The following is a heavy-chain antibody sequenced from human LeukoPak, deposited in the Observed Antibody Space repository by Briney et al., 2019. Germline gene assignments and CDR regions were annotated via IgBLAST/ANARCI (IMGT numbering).Heavy chain of an antibody. CDR1: GFTFDEYT. Sequence: GGSLRLSCAASGFTFDEYTMHWVRQAPGKGLEWVSLISWDGGSTYYADSVKGRFTISRDNSKNSLYLQMNSLRTEDTALYYCAKDMMGMVRGAYFFDYWGQGTLVTVSS. D-gene: IGHD3-10*01. CDR2: ISWDGGST. CDR3: AKDMMGMVRGAYFFDY. V-gene: IGHV3-43*01. J-gene: IGHJ4*02.